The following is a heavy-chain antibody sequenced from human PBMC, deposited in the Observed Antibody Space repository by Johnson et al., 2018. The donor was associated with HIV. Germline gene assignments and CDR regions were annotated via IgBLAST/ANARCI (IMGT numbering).Heavy chain of an antibody. CDR1: GFTVSSNY. D-gene: IGHD1-26*01. J-gene: IGHJ3*02. CDR3: ARGSYDGDAFDI. V-gene: IGHV3-66*01. Sequence: VQLVESGGGVVQPGRSLRLSCAASGFTVSSNYMSWVRQAPGKGLEWVSVIYSGGDTYYLGSVKGRFTISRENAKNSLYLQVNSLRAGDTALYYCARGSYDGDAFDIWGQGTMVTVSS. CDR2: IYSGGDT.